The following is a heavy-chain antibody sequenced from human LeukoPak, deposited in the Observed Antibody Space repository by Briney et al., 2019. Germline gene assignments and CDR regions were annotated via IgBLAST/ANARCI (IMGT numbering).Heavy chain of an antibody. Sequence: GSSVTVSCKASGGTFSSYAISWVRQAPGQGLEWMGRIIPILGMANYAQKFQGRVTITADKSTSTAYMELSSLRSEDTAVYYCARDFSSSWNKWGQGTLVTVSS. D-gene: IGHD6-13*01. V-gene: IGHV1-69*04. CDR1: GGTFSSYA. J-gene: IGHJ4*02. CDR2: IIPILGMA. CDR3: ARDFSSSWNK.